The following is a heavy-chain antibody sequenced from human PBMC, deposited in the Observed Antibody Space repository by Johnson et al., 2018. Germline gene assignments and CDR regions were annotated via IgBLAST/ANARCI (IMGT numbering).Heavy chain of an antibody. Sequence: QVQLQESGPGLVKPSETLSLTCTVSGGSISSYYWTWIRQPPGKGLEWIGFIYYSGSTNYNPSLKGRVTISVDTSKNQFSLKLSSVTAADTGVYFCARVSMVTLYYVDVWGKGTTVTVSS. J-gene: IGHJ6*03. D-gene: IGHD4-17*01. CDR1: GGSISSYY. V-gene: IGHV4-59*08. CDR2: IYYSGST. CDR3: ARVSMVTLYYVDV.